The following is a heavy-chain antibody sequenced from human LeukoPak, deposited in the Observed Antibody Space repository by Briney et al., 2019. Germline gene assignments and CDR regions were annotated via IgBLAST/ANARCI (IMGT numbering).Heavy chain of an antibody. V-gene: IGHV4-59*01. Sequence: SETLSLTCTVSGGSISSYYWSWIRQPPGKGLEWIGYIYYSGSTNYIPSLKSRVTVSVDTSKNQFSLKLSSVTAADTAVYYCARVSGATIDYYYYYYMDVWGKGTTVTVSS. CDR1: GGSISSYY. CDR2: IYYSGST. CDR3: ARVSGATIDYYYYYYMDV. D-gene: IGHD1-26*01. J-gene: IGHJ6*03.